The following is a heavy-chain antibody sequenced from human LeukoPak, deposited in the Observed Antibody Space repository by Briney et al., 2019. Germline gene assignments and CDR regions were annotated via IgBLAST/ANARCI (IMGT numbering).Heavy chain of an antibody. V-gene: IGHV3-21*01. Sequence: PGGSLRLSCAASGFTFSSYTMNWVRQAPGKGLEWVSSISSNGSYIYYADSVKGRFTISRDNAKNSLYLQMNSLRAEDTDVYYCARDRAYYDILTGYYSDTVGYGMDVWGKGTTVTVSS. J-gene: IGHJ6*04. CDR2: ISSNGSYI. CDR3: ARDRAYYDILTGYYSDTVGYGMDV. D-gene: IGHD3-9*01. CDR1: GFTFSSYT.